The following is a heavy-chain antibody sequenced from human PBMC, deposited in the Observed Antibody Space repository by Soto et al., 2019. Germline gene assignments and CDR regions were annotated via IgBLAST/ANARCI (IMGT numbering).Heavy chain of an antibody. V-gene: IGHV3-23*01. J-gene: IGHJ4*02. CDR3: AKDPNGDYIGAFDY. CDR1: GLAFSNYA. D-gene: IGHD4-17*01. CDR2: ISGSGGIT. Sequence: EVQLLESGGGLVQPGGSLRLSCAASGLAFSNYAVTWVRQAPGKGLEWVSSISGSGGITYYADSVKGRFTISRANSKNTVYVQMNSLRVEDTAVYHCAKDPNGDYIGAFDYWGQGTLVTVSS.